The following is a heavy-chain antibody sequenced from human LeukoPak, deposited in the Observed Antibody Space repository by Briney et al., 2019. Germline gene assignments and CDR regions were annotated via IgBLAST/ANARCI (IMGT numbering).Heavy chain of an antibody. CDR1: GFSVSGYW. Sequence: GGSLRLSCAVSGFSVSGYWMTWVRQAPGKGLNWLANIKQDESEKNYVDSVKGRFTISRDNAENSLFLQMNSLRVEDTAVYYCAREWQGGIAAAGTRIEGDYWGQGTLVAVSS. V-gene: IGHV3-7*01. CDR2: IKQDESEK. CDR3: AREWQGGIAAAGTRIEGDY. D-gene: IGHD6-13*01. J-gene: IGHJ4*02.